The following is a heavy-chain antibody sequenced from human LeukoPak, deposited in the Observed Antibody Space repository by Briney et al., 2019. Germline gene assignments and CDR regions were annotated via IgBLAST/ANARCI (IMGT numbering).Heavy chain of an antibody. CDR3: ARSKRELPRGAFDI. D-gene: IGHD1-26*01. CDR2: IYYSGST. J-gene: IGHJ3*02. V-gene: IGHV4-39*07. Sequence: SETLSLTCTVSGGSISSSSYYWGWIRQPPGKGLEWIGSIYYSGSTYYNPSLKSRVTISVDTSKNQFSLKLSSVTAADTAVYYCARSKRELPRGAFDIWGQGTMVTVSS. CDR1: GGSISSSSYY.